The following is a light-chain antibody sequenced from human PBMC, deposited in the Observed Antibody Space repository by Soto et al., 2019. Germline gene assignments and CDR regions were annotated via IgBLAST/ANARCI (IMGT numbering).Light chain of an antibody. CDR2: GAS. V-gene: IGKV3-15*01. Sequence: EVVLTQSPATLSVSPGERATLSCRASQSVSSSLAWHQQKPGQAPRLLIYGASTRATGIPARFSGSGSGTEFTLTISSLQSEDFAVYYCQQYKNWPRTFGQGTKVEIK. J-gene: IGKJ1*01. CDR3: QQYKNWPRT. CDR1: QSVSSS.